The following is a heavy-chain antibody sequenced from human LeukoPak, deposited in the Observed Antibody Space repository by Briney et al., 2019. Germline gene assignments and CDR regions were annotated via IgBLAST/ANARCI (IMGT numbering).Heavy chain of an antibody. J-gene: IGHJ4*02. CDR1: GFTFDNYA. D-gene: IGHD6-19*01. CDR3: AKVRGTYSSGYFFDY. V-gene: IGHV3-9*01. CDR2: ISWNSGYI. Sequence: PGGSLRLSCAASGFTFDNYAMHWVRQVPGKGLEWLSIISWNSGYIGYADSVKGRFTISRDNAKKSLDLQMNSLRAEGTAFYYCAKVRGTYSSGYFFDYWGQGTLVTVSS.